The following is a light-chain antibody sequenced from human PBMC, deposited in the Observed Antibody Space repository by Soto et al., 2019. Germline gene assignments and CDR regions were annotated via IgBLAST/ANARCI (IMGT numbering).Light chain of an antibody. CDR2: KAS. Sequence: DIHITHSPSTLSLSLVDRVTITCRASQTISSWLAWYQQKPGKAPKLLIYKASTLKSGVPSRFSGSGSGTEFTLTISSLEPEDFAVYYCQQRSNWPPITFGQGTRLEIK. CDR3: QQRSNWPPIT. J-gene: IGKJ5*01. CDR1: QTISSW. V-gene: IGKV1-5*03.